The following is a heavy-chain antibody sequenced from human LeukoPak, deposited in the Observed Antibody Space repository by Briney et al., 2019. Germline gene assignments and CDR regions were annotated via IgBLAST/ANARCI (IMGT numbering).Heavy chain of an antibody. CDR3: ARVIRWTYYEMDV. J-gene: IGHJ6*04. Sequence: SETLSLTCTVSGGSISSSNYYWGWIRQPPGKGLEWIGSIYYSGSTYYNPSLKSRVTISVDTSKKQFSLKLSSVTAADTAVYYCARVIRWTYYEMDVWGKGTTVTVSS. CDR1: GGSISSSNYY. V-gene: IGHV4-39*07. D-gene: IGHD3-10*01. CDR2: IYYSGST.